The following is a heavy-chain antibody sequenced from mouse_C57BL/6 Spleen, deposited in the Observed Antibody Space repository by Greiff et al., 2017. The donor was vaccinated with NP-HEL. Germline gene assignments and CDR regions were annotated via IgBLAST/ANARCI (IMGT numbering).Heavy chain of an antibody. CDR2: ISSGSSTI. V-gene: IGHV5-17*01. D-gene: IGHD4-1*01. J-gene: IGHJ1*03. CDR1: GFTFSDYG. CDR3: ATTGKRWYFDV. Sequence: EVKLMESGGGLVKPGGSLKLSCAASGFTFSDYGMHWVRQAPEKGLEWVAYISSGSSTIYYADTVKGRFTISRDNAKNTLFLQMTSLRSEDTAMYYCATTGKRWYFDVWGTGTTVTVSS.